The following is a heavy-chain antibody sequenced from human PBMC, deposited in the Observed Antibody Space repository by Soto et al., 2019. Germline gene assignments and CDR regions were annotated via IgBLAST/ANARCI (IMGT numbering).Heavy chain of an antibody. V-gene: IGHV3-33*01. J-gene: IGHJ4*02. CDR1: GFAFSSYG. CDR2: IWYDGSNK. D-gene: IGHD3-22*01. Sequence: QVQLVESGGGVVQPGRSLRLSCAAFGFAFSSYGMHWFRQAPGKGLEWVAVIWYDGSNKYYADSVKGRFTISRDNSKNTLYLQMNSLRAEDTAVYYCARDPRLNYYDSSGYHELEYWGQGTLVTVSS. CDR3: ARDPRLNYYDSSGYHELEY.